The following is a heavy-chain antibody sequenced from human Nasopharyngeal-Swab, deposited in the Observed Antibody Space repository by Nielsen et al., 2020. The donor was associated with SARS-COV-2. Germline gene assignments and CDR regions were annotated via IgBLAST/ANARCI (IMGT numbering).Heavy chain of an antibody. J-gene: IGHJ4*02. D-gene: IGHD3-22*01. Sequence: GGSLRLSWAASGFTFSNYGMHWVRQAPGKGLEWVAVIWYDGSNKYYADSVKGRFTISRDNSKNTLYLQMNSLRAEDTAVYYCARDFAFSDSSGYYHFWGQGTLVTVSS. CDR3: ARDFAFSDSSGYYHF. CDR1: GFTFSNYG. V-gene: IGHV3-33*01. CDR2: IWYDGSNK.